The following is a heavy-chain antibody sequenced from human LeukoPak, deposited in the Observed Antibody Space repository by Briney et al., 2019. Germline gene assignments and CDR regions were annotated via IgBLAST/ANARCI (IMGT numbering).Heavy chain of an antibody. CDR3: AISGGYWAWAH. V-gene: IGHV3-23*01. CDR1: GFTFSSYE. J-gene: IGHJ4*02. Sequence: GGSLRLSCAASGFTFSSYEMNWVHQAPGKGLEWVSGISGSGGSTYYGDSVKGRFTISRDNSKNTLYLQMSSLRAEDTAVYYCAISGGYWAWAHWGQGTLVTVSS. D-gene: IGHD1-26*01. CDR2: ISGSGGST.